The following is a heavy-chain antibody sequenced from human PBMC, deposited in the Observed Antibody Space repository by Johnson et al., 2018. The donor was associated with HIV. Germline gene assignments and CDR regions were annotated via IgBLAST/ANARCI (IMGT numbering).Heavy chain of an antibody. V-gene: IGHV3-23*04. CDR1: GFTFSSYW. J-gene: IGHJ3*02. CDR2: ISGSGDSI. Sequence: VQLVESGGGVVQPGGSLRLSCAASGFTFSSYWMSWVRQAAGKGLEWVSGISGSGDSIVYADSVKGRFTLSRDNSKNTLYLQMNSLRAEDTAVYYCARDRGVFWNNDYKGDAFDIWGQGTMVTVSS. D-gene: IGHD3-3*01. CDR3: ARDRGVFWNNDYKGDAFDI.